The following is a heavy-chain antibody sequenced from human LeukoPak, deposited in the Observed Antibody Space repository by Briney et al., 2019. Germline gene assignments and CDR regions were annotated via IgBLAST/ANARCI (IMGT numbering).Heavy chain of an antibody. CDR3: AVLRSAMTTIY. D-gene: IGHD5-24*01. V-gene: IGHV1-2*04. Sequence: ASVKVSCKASGYTFTGYYMHWVRQAPGQGLEWMGWINPNSGGTNYAQKFQGWVTMTRDTSISTAFLQWNSLKTSDTAMYYCAVLRSAMTTIYWGQGTLVTVSS. J-gene: IGHJ4*02. CDR1: GYTFTGYY. CDR2: INPNSGGT.